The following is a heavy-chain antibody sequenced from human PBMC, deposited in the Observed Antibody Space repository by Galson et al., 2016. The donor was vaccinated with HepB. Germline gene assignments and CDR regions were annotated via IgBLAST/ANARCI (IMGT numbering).Heavy chain of an antibody. V-gene: IGHV4-39*01. CDR3: ARREKIVVVVFATQLYTSWFDP. J-gene: IGHJ5*02. CDR2: ISYSGNT. D-gene: IGHD2-15*01. Sequence: ETLSLTCTVSGGSVTINNYYWDWVRQAPGKGLEWIGTISYSGNTDYNPSLTSRVTISVDTSKNQFSLKLTSVTAADTALYYCARREKIVVVVFATQLYTSWFDPWGQGTLVTVSS. CDR1: GGSVTINNYY.